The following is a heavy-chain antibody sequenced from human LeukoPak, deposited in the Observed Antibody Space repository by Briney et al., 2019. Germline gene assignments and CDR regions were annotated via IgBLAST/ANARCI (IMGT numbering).Heavy chain of an antibody. CDR2: IYYSGST. CDR1: GGSISSSSYY. CDR3: ARESGYFDY. J-gene: IGHJ4*02. V-gene: IGHV4-39*07. Sequence: SETLSLTCTVSGGSISSSSYYWGWIRQPPGKGLEWIGSIYYSGSTYYNPSLKSRVTISVDTSKNRFSLKLSSVTAADTAVYYCARESGYFDYWGQGTLVTVSS.